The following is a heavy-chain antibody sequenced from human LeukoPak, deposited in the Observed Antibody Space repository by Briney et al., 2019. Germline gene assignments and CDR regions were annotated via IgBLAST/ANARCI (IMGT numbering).Heavy chain of an antibody. V-gene: IGHV3-33*01. CDR2: IWYDGSNK. D-gene: IGHD2-21*02. Sequence: GGSLRLSCTASGFTFSYYAMHWVRQAPGKGLEWVAVIWYDGSNKYYADSVKGRFTISRDYSKNTLYLQMNSLRAEDTAVYYCARGSRWTTAVYYFDYWGQGTLVTVSS. J-gene: IGHJ4*02. CDR3: ARGSRWTTAVYYFDY. CDR1: GFTFSYYA.